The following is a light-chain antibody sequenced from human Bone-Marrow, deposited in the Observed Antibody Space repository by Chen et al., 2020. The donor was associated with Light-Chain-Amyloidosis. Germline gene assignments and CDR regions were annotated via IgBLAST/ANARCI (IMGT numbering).Light chain of an antibody. J-gene: IGLJ2*01. Sequence: QSVLTQPPSVSGAPGQRVTISCTGSHSNIGAPYDVHWYQQLPGTAPKLLLDGNNNRPSGVPDRFSGSKAGSSASLAITGLRADDEADYYCQSYDTRLRGSVFGGGTRLTVL. CDR3: QSYDTRLRGSV. V-gene: IGLV1-40*01. CDR1: HSNIGAPYD. CDR2: GNN.